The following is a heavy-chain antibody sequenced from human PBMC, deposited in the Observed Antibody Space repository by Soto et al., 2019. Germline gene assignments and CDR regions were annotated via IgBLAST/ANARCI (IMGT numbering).Heavy chain of an antibody. J-gene: IGHJ6*02. V-gene: IGHV4-39*01. CDR1: GDSLSSSSYY. CDR3: ARHSSSRYYSASGLNGLDV. Sequence: QLQLQESGPGLVKSSETLSLTCIVSGDSLSSSSYYWGWIRQPPEKGLEWIGSVHYSGSTYYNPSLKSRVTMSVDTSKSQFSLSLNSVTAADTAVYYCARHSSSRYYSASGLNGLDVWGQGTTVTVSS. D-gene: IGHD3-10*01. CDR2: VHYSGST.